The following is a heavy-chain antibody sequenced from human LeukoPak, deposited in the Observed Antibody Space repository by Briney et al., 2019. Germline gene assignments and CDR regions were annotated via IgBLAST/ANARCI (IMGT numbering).Heavy chain of an antibody. D-gene: IGHD3-10*01. CDR1: GYTFTGYY. CDR3: ARESSGSGSYSDY. CDR2: INPNNGNT. J-gene: IGHJ4*02. V-gene: IGHV1-8*02. Sequence: ASVKVSCKASGYTFTGYYIHWVRQAPGQGLEWMGWINPNNGNTGYAQKFQGRVTMTRNTSISTAYMELSSLRSEDTAVYYCARESSGSGSYSDYWSQGTLVTVSS.